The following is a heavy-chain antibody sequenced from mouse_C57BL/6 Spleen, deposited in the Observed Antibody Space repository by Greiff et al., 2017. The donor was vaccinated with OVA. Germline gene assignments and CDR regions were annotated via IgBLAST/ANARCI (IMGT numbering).Heavy chain of an antibody. CDR1: GYTFTDYN. CDR2: INPKNGGT. D-gene: IGHD1-1*01. Sequence: EVQLQQSGPELVKPGASVKMSCKASGYTFTDYNMHWVKQSHGKSLEWIGYINPKNGGTSYNQKFKGKATLTVNKSSSTAYMELRSLTSEDSAVYYCARGNYGSSYYAMDYWGQGTSVTVSS. J-gene: IGHJ4*01. CDR3: ARGNYGSSYYAMDY. V-gene: IGHV1-22*01.